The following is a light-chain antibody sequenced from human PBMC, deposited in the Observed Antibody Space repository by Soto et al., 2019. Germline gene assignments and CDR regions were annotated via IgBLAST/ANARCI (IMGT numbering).Light chain of an antibody. Sequence: DIQMTQSPSTLSASVGDRVTITCRASQSISSWLAWYQQKPGKAPKLLIYDASTLESGVPSRFSGSGSGTEFTLTISSLQADDFATYFCQQYDDYPLTFGGGTKVDIK. J-gene: IGKJ4*01. V-gene: IGKV1-5*01. CDR1: QSISSW. CDR2: DAS. CDR3: QQYDDYPLT.